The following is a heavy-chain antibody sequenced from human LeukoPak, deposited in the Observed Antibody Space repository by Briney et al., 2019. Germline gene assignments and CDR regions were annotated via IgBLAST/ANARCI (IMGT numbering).Heavy chain of an antibody. CDR1: GFTFSSYD. V-gene: IGHV3-33*01. D-gene: IGHD3-22*01. J-gene: IGHJ4*02. CDR3: ARGGRYYDSSGYSDY. CDR2: IWYDGSNK. Sequence: PGGSLRLSCAASGFTFSSYDMHWVRQAPGKGLEWVAVIWYDGSNKYYADSVKGRFTISRDNSKNTLYLQMNSLRAEDTAVYYCARGGRYYDSSGYSDYWGQGTLVTVSS.